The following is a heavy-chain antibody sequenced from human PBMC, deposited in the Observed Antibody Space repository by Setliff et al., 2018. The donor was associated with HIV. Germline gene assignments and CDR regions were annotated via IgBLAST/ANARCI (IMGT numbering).Heavy chain of an antibody. CDR2: INHAGRT. J-gene: IGHJ5*02. V-gene: IGHV4-34*01. Sequence: PSETLSLTCAVSGGSFSDDYWSWIRQPPGRGMEWIGEINHAGRTNYNPSLKSRVIMAVDASKSQISLNLTSVTAADTAVYYCARCSGRFGAVTWFDPWGHGMLVTVSS. D-gene: IGHD3-10*02. CDR3: ARCSGRFGAVTWFDP. CDR1: GGSFSDDY.